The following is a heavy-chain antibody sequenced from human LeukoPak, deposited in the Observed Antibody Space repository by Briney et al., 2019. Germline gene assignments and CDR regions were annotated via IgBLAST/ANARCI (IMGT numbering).Heavy chain of an antibody. CDR3: AKARREIRAVAGYYFDY. J-gene: IGHJ4*02. D-gene: IGHD6-19*01. CDR1: GFTLSSYG. Sequence: GGSLRLSCAASGFTLSSYGMHWVRQAPGKGLEWVPVIWYDGSNKYYADSVKGRFTISRDNSKNTLYLQMNSLRAEDTAVYYCAKARREIRAVAGYYFDYWGQGTLVTVSS. V-gene: IGHV3-33*06. CDR2: IWYDGSNK.